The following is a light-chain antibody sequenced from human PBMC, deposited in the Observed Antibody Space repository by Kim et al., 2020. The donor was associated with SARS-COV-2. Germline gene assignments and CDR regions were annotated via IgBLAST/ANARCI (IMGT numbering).Light chain of an antibody. Sequence: GKTVTISGTRSSGSIASNYVQWYQQRPGSAPTTVIYEDNQRPSGVPDRFSGSIDSSYNSASLTISGLKTEDEADYYCQSYDSSNWVFGGGTQLTVL. CDR2: EDN. CDR1: SGSIASNY. V-gene: IGLV6-57*03. J-gene: IGLJ3*02. CDR3: QSYDSSNWV.